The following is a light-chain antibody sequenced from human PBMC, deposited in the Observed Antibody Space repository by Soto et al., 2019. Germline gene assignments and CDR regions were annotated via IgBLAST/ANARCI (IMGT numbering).Light chain of an antibody. V-gene: IGKV1-27*01. CDR3: HQYSDYFRT. J-gene: IGKJ1*01. Sequence: DIQMTQYTSYLCASGGERVTISCRASQGIGNYLAWYQQKSGKVPKLLIYAASTLQSGVPSRFSGSRSGTDFTLTISSLQPEDAATYYCHQYSDYFRTFGQGTKVDIK. CDR2: AAS. CDR1: QGIGNY.